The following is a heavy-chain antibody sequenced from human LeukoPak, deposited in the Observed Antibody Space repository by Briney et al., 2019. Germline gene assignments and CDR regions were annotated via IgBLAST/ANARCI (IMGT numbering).Heavy chain of an antibody. J-gene: IGHJ1*01. CDR3: ATYAGSYSKYFQH. V-gene: IGHV5-51*01. CDR2: IYPGDSDT. D-gene: IGHD3-10*01. Sequence: GESLKISCKGSEYSLTNYWIGWVRQMPGKGLEWMGIIYPGDSDTRYSPSFQGQVTISADKSISTAYLQWSSLEASDTAMYFCATYAGSYSKYFQHWGQGTLVTVSS. CDR1: EYSLTNYW.